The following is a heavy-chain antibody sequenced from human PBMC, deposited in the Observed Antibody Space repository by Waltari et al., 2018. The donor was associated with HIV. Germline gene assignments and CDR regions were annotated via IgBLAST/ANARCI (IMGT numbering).Heavy chain of an antibody. Sequence: QVQLVESGGGVVQPGRSLRLSCAASGFTFSSYGMHWVRQAPGKGLEWVAVISYDGSNKYYADSVKGRFTISRDNSKNTLYLQMNSLRAEDTAVYYCAKETSDGAAADLDYWGQGTLVTVSS. J-gene: IGHJ4*02. CDR2: ISYDGSNK. CDR1: GFTFSSYG. CDR3: AKETSDGAAADLDY. V-gene: IGHV3-30*18. D-gene: IGHD6-13*01.